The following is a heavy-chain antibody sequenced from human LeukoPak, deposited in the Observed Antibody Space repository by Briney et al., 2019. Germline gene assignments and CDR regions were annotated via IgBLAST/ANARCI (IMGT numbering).Heavy chain of an antibody. CDR1: GRSIHGYY. Sequence: SQTLSLTCTVSGRSIHGYYWSWIRQPPGKGLEWIGYVAYSGATNYNLSFKSRVTISLDTSKTQFSLKLGSVTAADTAFYYCARTVSGYYFNAWGPGTLVTVSS. V-gene: IGHV4-59*01. J-gene: IGHJ5*02. CDR3: ARTVSGYYFNA. D-gene: IGHD5-12*01. CDR2: VAYSGAT.